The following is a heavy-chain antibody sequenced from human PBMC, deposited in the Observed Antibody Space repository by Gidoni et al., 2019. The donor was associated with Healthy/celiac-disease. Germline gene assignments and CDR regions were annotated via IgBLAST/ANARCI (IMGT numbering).Heavy chain of an antibody. D-gene: IGHD6-19*01. CDR2: MNPNSGNT. V-gene: IGHV1-8*01. J-gene: IGHJ4*02. CDR3: ARCRRVASSGWSYYFDY. Sequence: QVQLVQSGPELTKPGASVKASGKASAYPSTRYNINWVRQATGKGLQWMAWMNPNSGNTGYAQKFQGRVTMTRNTSISTAYMELSSLRSEDTAVYYCARCRRVASSGWSYYFDYWGQGTLVTVSS. CDR1: AYPSTRYN.